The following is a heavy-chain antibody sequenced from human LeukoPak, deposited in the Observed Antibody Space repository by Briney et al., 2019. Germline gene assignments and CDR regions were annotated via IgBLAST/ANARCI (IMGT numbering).Heavy chain of an antibody. V-gene: IGHV4-39*01. CDR2: IYYTGST. D-gene: IGHD3-22*01. J-gene: IGHJ1*01. Sequence: PSETLSLTCTISGGYISSSSYYWDWIRQPPGKGLEWIGTIYYTGSTYYNASLKSRLFLSIDTSNNQFSLNLNFVTAADTAVYYCARRRYYDSTGYLDWGQGTLVTVSS. CDR3: ARRRYYDSTGYLD. CDR1: GGYISSSSYY.